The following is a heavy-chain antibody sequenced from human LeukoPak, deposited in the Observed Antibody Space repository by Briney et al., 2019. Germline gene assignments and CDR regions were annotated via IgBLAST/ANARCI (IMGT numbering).Heavy chain of an antibody. CDR3: ARYRGFGEPINF. J-gene: IGHJ4*02. Sequence: SETLSLTCTVSGGSISSSDSYGGWIRQPPGKGQEWIGGIFHSGTTYYNPSLKSRLSISVETSKNHFSLKLSSVTAADTAVYYCARYRGFGEPINFWGQGTLVTVSS. CDR2: IFHSGTT. CDR1: GGSISSSDSY. V-gene: IGHV4-39*02. D-gene: IGHD3-10*01.